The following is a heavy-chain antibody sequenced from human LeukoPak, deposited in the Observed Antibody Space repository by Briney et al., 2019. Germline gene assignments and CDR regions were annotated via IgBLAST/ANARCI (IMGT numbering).Heavy chain of an antibody. V-gene: IGHV4-59*01. CDR1: GGSISSYY. CDR3: ARSPGYGDFNYYFDY. J-gene: IGHJ4*02. D-gene: IGHD4-17*01. CDR2: IYYSGST. Sequence: PSETLSLTCTVSGGSISSYYWSWIRQPPGKGLEWIGYIYYSGSTNYNPSLKSRVTISVVTSKNQFSLKLSSVTAADTAVYYCARSPGYGDFNYYFDYWGQGTLVTVSS.